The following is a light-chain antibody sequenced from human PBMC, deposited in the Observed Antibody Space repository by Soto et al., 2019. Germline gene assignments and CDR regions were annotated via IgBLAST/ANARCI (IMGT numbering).Light chain of an antibody. CDR2: LNSDGSH. V-gene: IGLV4-69*01. J-gene: IGLJ1*01. Sequence: QPVLTQSPSASASLGASVKLTCTLSSGHSIYAIAWHQQQPEKGPRYLMKLNSDGSHSKGDGIPDRFSGSSSGAERYLTISSLQYEDEADYYCQTWGTGIHYVFGTGTKLTVL. CDR1: SGHSIYA. CDR3: QTWGTGIHYV.